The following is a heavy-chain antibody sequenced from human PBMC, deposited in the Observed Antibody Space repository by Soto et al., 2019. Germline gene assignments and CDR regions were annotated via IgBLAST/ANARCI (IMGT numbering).Heavy chain of an antibody. Sequence: QVQLVQSGAEVKKPGSSVKVSCKASGGDVSSYNFSWVRQAPVQGLEWMGRINPLIATPTCAQKFQDRVTITADKSSSTDYRAMSSMRYEDTAVYYYSGLKGSEYSSSWNHYYGMDVWGQGTSVTVSS. CDR1: GGDVSSYN. CDR2: INPLIATP. D-gene: IGHD6-13*01. V-gene: IGHV1-69*08. CDR3: SGLKGSEYSSSWNHYYGMDV. J-gene: IGHJ6*02.